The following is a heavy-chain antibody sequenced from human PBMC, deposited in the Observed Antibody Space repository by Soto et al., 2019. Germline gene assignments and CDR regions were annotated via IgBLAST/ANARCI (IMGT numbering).Heavy chain of an antibody. Sequence: QITLKESGPTLVKPTQTLTLTCTFSGFSLSTSGVDVGWIRQPPGKALEWLALIYWDDDKRYSPSLKSRLTITKDTSKNQVDLTMTNMDPLDTATYYCAHRRPYSNSPEYFFDYWGQGTLVTVSS. CDR2: IYWDDDK. CDR1: GFSLSTSGVD. D-gene: IGHD6-6*01. J-gene: IGHJ4*02. CDR3: AHRRPYSNSPEYFFDY. V-gene: IGHV2-5*02.